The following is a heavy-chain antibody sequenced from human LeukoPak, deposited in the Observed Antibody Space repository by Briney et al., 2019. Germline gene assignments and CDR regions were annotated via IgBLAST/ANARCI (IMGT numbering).Heavy chain of an antibody. D-gene: IGHD5-12*01. J-gene: IGHJ6*02. V-gene: IGHV3-30-3*01. CDR3: ARDPKVAPPVSYYYYGMDV. Sequence: GGSLRLSCAASGFTFSSYAMHWVRQAPGKGLEWVAVISYDGSNKYYADSVKGRFTISRDNSKNTLYLQMNSLRAEDTAVYYCARDPKVAPPVSYYYYGMDVWGQGTTVTVSS. CDR1: GFTFSSYA. CDR2: ISYDGSNK.